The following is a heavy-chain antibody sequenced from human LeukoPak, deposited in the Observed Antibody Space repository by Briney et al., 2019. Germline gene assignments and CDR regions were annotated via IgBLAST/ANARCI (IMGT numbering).Heavy chain of an antibody. CDR2: IYYSGST. J-gene: IGHJ6*02. Sequence: SETLSLTCTVSGGSISSYYWSWVRQPPGKGLEWIGYIYYSGSTNYNPSLKSRVTISVDKSKNQFSLKLSSVTAADTAVYYCARDSKYSSSSGQKYYYYGMDVWGQGTTVTVSS. CDR3: ARDSKYSSSSGQKYYYYGMDV. D-gene: IGHD6-6*01. V-gene: IGHV4-59*12. CDR1: GGSISSYY.